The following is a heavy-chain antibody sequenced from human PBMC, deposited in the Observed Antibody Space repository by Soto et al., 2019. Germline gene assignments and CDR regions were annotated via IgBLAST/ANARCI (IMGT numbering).Heavy chain of an antibody. CDR2: IIPIFGTA. J-gene: IGHJ4*02. CDR3: ARGGIHYYDSSGHAFDY. D-gene: IGHD3-22*01. CDR1: GGTFDIYG. V-gene: IGHV1-69*06. Sequence: QVQLVQSGAEVKKPGSSVKVSCKASGGTFDIYGFNWARQAPGQGLEWMGTIIPIFGTADYAQKFEGRVSITADKSRSTAYMELRSRTAEDTAMYYCARGGIHYYDSSGHAFDYWGQGTLITVSS.